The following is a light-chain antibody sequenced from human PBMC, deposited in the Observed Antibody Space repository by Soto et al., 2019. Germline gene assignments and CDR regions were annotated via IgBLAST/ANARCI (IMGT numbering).Light chain of an antibody. Sequence: EIVMTQSPATLSVSPGEGATLSCRASQGIGSTLAWYQHKPGQTPRLLIYGASTTATGIPDRFSGSGSGTHFTLTISRLEPGDFAVDYCQHFGGTTFTFGQGTRLEIK. CDR3: QHFGGTTFT. CDR1: QGIGST. V-gene: IGKV3-20*01. J-gene: IGKJ5*01. CDR2: GAS.